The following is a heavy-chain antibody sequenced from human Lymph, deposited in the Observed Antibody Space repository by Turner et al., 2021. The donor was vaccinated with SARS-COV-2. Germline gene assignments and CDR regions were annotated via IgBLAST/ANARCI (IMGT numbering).Heavy chain of an antibody. CDR2: IIPILARA. J-gene: IGHJ5*02. V-gene: IGHV1-69*10. Sequence: QVQLVQCGAAVKRPGSSVKVSCKASGGTFSSYAITWVGQAPGQGLEWMGGIIPILARANYAQKFQGRVTITADKSTSTAYMELSSLRSEDTAVYYCARDSPYCSSTSCYDPWGQGTLVTVSS. CDR3: ARDSPYCSSTSCYDP. CDR1: GGTFSSYA. D-gene: IGHD2-2*01.